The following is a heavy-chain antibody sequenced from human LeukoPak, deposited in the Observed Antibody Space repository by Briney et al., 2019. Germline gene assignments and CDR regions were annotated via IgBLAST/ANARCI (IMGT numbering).Heavy chain of an antibody. CDR3: ARVMGYCTSTSCYGSLDY. Sequence: SVKVSCKASGGTFSSYAISWVRQAPGQGLEWMGGIIPIFGTANYAQKFQGRVTITADKSTSTAYMELSSLRSEDTAVYYCARVMGYCTSTSCYGSLDYWGQGTLVTVSS. V-gene: IGHV1-69*06. CDR1: GGTFSSYA. D-gene: IGHD2-2*01. CDR2: IIPIFGTA. J-gene: IGHJ4*02.